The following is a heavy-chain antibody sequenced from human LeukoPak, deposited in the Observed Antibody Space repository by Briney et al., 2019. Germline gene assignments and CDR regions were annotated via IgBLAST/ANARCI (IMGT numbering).Heavy chain of an antibody. CDR1: GYTFTSYY. V-gene: IGHV1-46*01. D-gene: IGHD1-26*01. Sequence: GASVKVSCKASGYTFTSYYMHWVRQAPGQGLEWMGIINPSGGSTSYAQKFQGRVTMTRNTSISTAYMELSSLRSEDTAVYYCARGRGELLDGWGQGTLVTVSS. J-gene: IGHJ4*02. CDR2: INPSGGST. CDR3: ARGRGELLDG.